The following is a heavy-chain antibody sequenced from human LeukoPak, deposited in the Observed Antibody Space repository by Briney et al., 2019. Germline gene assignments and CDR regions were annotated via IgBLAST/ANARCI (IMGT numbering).Heavy chain of an antibody. CDR1: GFTFSKAR. D-gene: IGHD1-26*01. CDR2: IKSKTDGGTT. J-gene: IGHJ4*02. Sequence: GGALRLSCAASGFTFSKARMRWVRQAPGEGLEGVGRIKSKTDGGTTDYAAPVKGRFTISRDDSKNTLYLQMNSLKTEDTAVYYCTTYGVGAHGFDYWGQGTLVTVSS. CDR3: TTYGVGAHGFDY. V-gene: IGHV3-15*01.